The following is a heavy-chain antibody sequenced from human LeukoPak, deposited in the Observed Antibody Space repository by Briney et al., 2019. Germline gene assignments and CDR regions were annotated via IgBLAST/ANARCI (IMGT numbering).Heavy chain of an antibody. CDR2: INPNSGGT. CDR1: GYTFTGYY. V-gene: IGHV1-2*02. CDR3: ARDSVSSSSRPPYYYMDV. D-gene: IGHD6-6*01. Sequence: GESLKISCKGSGYTFTGYYMHWVRQAPGQGLEWMGWINPNSGGTNYAQKFQGRVTMTRDTSISTAYMELSRLRSDDTAVYYCARDSVSSSSRPPYYYMDVWGKGTTVTVSS. J-gene: IGHJ6*03.